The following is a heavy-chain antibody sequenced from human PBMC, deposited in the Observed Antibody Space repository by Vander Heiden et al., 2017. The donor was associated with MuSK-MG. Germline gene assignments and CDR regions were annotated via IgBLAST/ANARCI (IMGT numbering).Heavy chain of an antibody. CDR3: AREGCPHVGWVFDS. J-gene: IGHJ4*02. Sequence: QVHLAPSGAEVKKPGASLKLSCKASGYIFTSQGISWVRQAPGQRLEWMGWITTDNGDTRYALKFQGRVTMTTDTPTSTAYMELRSLRSDDTAVYYCAREGCPHVGWVFDSWGLGTLVTIS. D-gene: IGHD6-19*01. CDR1: GYIFTSQG. V-gene: IGHV1-18*01. CDR2: ITTDNGDT.